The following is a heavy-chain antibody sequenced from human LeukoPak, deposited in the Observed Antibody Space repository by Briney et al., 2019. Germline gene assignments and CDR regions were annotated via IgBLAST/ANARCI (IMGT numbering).Heavy chain of an antibody. CDR2: IIPIFGTA. V-gene: IGHV1-69*05. CDR3: ARHWNATTYYYYYMDV. D-gene: IGHD1-1*01. J-gene: IGHJ6*03. Sequence: SVKVSCKASGGTFSSSAISWVRQAPGQGLEWMGGIIPIFGTANYAQKFQGRVTITTDESTSTAYMELSSLRSEDTAVYYCARHWNATTYYYYYMDVWGKGTTVTVSS. CDR1: GGTFSSSA.